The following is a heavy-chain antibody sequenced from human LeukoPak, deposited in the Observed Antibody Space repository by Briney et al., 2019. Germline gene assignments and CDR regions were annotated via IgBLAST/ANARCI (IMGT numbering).Heavy chain of an antibody. Sequence: SETLSLTCTVSGYSISSGSYWGWIRQPPGKGLEWIGSIYHSGSTYYNPSLKSRVTISVDTSKNQFSLKLSSVTAADTAVYYCARDLPVGYWGQGTLVTVSS. CDR3: ARDLPVGY. CDR1: GYSISSGSY. CDR2: IYHSGST. J-gene: IGHJ4*02. V-gene: IGHV4-38-2*02.